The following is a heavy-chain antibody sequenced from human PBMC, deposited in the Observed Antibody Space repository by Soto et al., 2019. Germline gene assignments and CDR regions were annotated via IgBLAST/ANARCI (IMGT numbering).Heavy chain of an antibody. V-gene: IGHV3-53*01. D-gene: IGHD5-12*01. Sequence: GGSLRLSRASSGFTVSSNYMSWVRQAPGKGLEWVSVIYSGGSTYYADSVKGRFTISRDNSRNTLYLQMNSLRAEDTAVYYCASTIVATICWGQGTLVTVSS. J-gene: IGHJ1*01. CDR2: IYSGGST. CDR1: GFTVSSNY. CDR3: ASTIVATIC.